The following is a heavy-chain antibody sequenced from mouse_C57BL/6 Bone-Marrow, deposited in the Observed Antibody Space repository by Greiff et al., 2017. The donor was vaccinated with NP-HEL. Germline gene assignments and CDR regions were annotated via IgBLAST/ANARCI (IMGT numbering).Heavy chain of an antibody. Sequence: VKLMESGAELARPGASVKLSCKASGYTFTSYGISWVKQRTGQGLEWIGEIYPRSGNTYYNEKFKGKATLTADKSSSTAYMELRSLTSEDSAVYFCARPPYYSNYVTWFAYWGQGTLVTVSA. J-gene: IGHJ3*01. CDR3: ARPPYYSNYVTWFAY. V-gene: IGHV1-81*01. CDR2: IYPRSGNT. D-gene: IGHD2-5*01. CDR1: GYTFTSYG.